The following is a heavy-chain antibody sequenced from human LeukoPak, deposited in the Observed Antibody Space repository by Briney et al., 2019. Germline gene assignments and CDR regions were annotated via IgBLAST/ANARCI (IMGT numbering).Heavy chain of an antibody. V-gene: IGHV3-23*01. CDR2: ISGSGGST. Sequence: GGSLRLSCAASGFTFSSYAVSWVRQAPGKGLEWVSAISGSGGSTYYADSVKGRFTISRDNSKNTLYLQMNSLRAEDTAVYYCAKTGGGHSSGYYYFYWGQGTLVTVSS. CDR3: AKTGGGHSSGYYYFY. CDR1: GFTFSSYA. D-gene: IGHD3-22*01. J-gene: IGHJ4*02.